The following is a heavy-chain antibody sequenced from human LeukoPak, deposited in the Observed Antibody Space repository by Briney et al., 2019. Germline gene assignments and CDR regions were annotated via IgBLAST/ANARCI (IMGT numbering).Heavy chain of an antibody. CDR2: IYYSGST. CDR3: ARAPYDRSDY. Sequence: PSETLSLTCTVSGGSISSYYWSWIRQPPGKGLEWIGYIYYSGSTNYNPSLKSRVTISVDTSKNQFSLKLSSVTAADTAVYYCARAPYDRSDYWGQGTLVTVSS. CDR1: GGSISSYY. J-gene: IGHJ4*02. V-gene: IGHV4-59*01. D-gene: IGHD3-22*01.